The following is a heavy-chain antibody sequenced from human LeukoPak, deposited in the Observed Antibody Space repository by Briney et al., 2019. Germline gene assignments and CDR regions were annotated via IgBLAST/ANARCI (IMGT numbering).Heavy chain of an antibody. CDR1: GGSFSGYY. J-gene: IGHJ3*02. D-gene: IGHD5-24*01. CDR3: ARHGRRRDGYNRGAFDI. CDR2: INHSGST. V-gene: IGHV4-34*01. Sequence: SETLSLTCAVYGGSFSGYYWSWIRQPPGKGLEWIGEINHSGSTNYNPSLKSRVTISVDTSKNQFPLKLSSVTAADTAVYYCARHGRRRDGYNRGAFDIWGQGTMVTVSS.